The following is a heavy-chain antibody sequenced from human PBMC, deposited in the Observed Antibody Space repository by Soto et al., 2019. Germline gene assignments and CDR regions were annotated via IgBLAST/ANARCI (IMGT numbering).Heavy chain of an antibody. CDR1: GYTFTGYY. CDR2: INPNSGGT. CDR3: ARRFMGTDWLLAAWGLAP. D-gene: IGHD5-18*01. J-gene: IGHJ5*02. V-gene: IGHV1-2*02. Sequence: ASVKVSCKASGYTFTGYYMHWVRQAPGQGLEWMGWINPNSGGTNYAQKFQGRVTMTRDTSISTAYMELGRLRSDDTAVYYCARRFMGTDWLLAAWGLAPWGQGTMVTVSS.